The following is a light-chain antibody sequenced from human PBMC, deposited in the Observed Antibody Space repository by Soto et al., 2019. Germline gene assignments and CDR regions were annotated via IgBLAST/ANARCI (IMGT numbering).Light chain of an antibody. Sequence: IGFTHSPGPLSLSPGERATLSFMASQSVSNNYLAWYQQKPGQAPRLLIYGASNRATGIPDRFSGSGSGTDFTLTISRLEPEDFAVYYCQQYGSSGTFGQGTRLEIK. CDR1: QSVSNNY. CDR3: QQYGSSGT. CDR2: GAS. V-gene: IGKV3-20*01. J-gene: IGKJ5*01.